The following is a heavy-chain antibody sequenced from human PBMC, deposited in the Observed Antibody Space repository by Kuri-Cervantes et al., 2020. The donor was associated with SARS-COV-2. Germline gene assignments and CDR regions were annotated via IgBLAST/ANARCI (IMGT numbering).Heavy chain of an antibody. Sequence: SETLSLTCNVSGGSVSSSTYYWGCIRQPPGKGLERIRTIYYSGSTDYNPSLKSRVTISVDTSKNQFSLKLSSVTAADTAVYFCASTQLGMNMDVWGKGTTVTVSS. J-gene: IGHJ6*03. CDR1: GGSVSSSTYY. CDR3: ASTQLGMNMDV. V-gene: IGHV4-39*01. D-gene: IGHD7-27*01. CDR2: IYYSGST.